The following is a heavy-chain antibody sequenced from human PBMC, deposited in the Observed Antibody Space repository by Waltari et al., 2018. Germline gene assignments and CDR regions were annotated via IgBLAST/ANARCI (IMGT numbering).Heavy chain of an antibody. CDR2: MNPNSGNT. Sequence: QVQLVQSGAEVKKPGASVKVSCKASGYTFTSYDINWVRQATGQGLEWMGWMNPNSGNTGYAQKVQGRGTMTRKTSRSTAYMELSSLRSEDTAVYYCARGQDPDFWSGYIYYYYGMDVWGQGTTVTVSS. J-gene: IGHJ6*02. V-gene: IGHV1-8*01. CDR1: GYTFTSYD. D-gene: IGHD3-3*01. CDR3: ARGQDPDFWSGYIYYYYGMDV.